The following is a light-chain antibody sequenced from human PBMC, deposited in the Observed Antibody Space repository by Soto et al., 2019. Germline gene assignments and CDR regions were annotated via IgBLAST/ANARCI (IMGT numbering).Light chain of an antibody. CDR3: QQYGSTPPWT. CDR1: QSVSSSY. CDR2: GAS. J-gene: IGKJ1*01. Sequence: DIVLTQSPATLSSFPGDRVTLSCRASQSVSSSYLAWYQQKPGQAPRLLIYGASSRATGIPDRFSGSGAGTDFTLTISRLEPEDFAVYYCQQYGSTPPWTFGQGTKVDIK. V-gene: IGKV3-20*01.